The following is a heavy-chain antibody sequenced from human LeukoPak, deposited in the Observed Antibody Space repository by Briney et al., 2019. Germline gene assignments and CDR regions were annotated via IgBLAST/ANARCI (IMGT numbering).Heavy chain of an antibody. CDR1: GGTSSSYA. V-gene: IGHV1-69*13. D-gene: IGHD3-10*01. Sequence: ASVKVSCKASGGTSSSYAISRVRQAPGQGLEWMGGIIPIFGTANYAQKFQGRVTITADESTSTAYMELSSLRSEDTAVYYCARDGGSGSTHFDYWGQGTLVTVSS. CDR2: IIPIFGTA. J-gene: IGHJ4*02. CDR3: ARDGGSGSTHFDY.